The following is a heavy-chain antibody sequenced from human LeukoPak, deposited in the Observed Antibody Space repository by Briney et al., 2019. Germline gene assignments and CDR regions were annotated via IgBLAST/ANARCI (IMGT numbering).Heavy chain of an antibody. CDR3: ARPLDTAMTYYGMDV. CDR2: IIPIFGTA. CDR1: GGTFSSYA. J-gene: IGHJ6*02. Sequence: SVKVSCKASGGTFSSYAISWVRQAPGRGLEWMGGIIPIFGTANYAQKFQGRVTITADESTSTAYMELSSLRSEDTAVYYCARPLDTAMTYYGMDVWGQGTTVTVSS. D-gene: IGHD5-18*01. V-gene: IGHV1-69*13.